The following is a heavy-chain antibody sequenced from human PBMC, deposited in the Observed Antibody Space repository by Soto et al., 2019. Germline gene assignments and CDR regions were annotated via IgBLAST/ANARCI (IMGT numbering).Heavy chain of an antibody. J-gene: IGHJ4*02. CDR3: AHRAYFDSGKQFDY. CDR2: IYWGDEK. Sequence: QITLKESGPTLVKPTQTLTLTCTFSGFSLSTSGVGVGWIRQPPGKALEWLAIIYWGDEKRYSPSLKTRLTVXKXTXXNQVVLTMTNVDPVDTATYYCAHRAYFDSGKQFDYWGQGTLVSVSS. D-gene: IGHD3-10*01. CDR1: GFSLSTSGVG. V-gene: IGHV2-5*02.